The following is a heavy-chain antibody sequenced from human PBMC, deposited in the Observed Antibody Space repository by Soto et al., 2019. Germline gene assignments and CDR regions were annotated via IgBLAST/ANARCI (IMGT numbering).Heavy chain of an antibody. D-gene: IGHD1-26*01. CDR1: GYTFTSYG. V-gene: IGHV1-3*01. CDR2: INAGNGNT. Sequence: ASVKVSCEASGYTFTSYGISWVRQAPGQRLEWMGWINAGNGNTKYSQKFQGRVTITRDTSASTAYMELSSLRSEDTAVYYCARGLGLYYFDYWGQGTLVTVSS. CDR3: ARGLGLYYFDY. J-gene: IGHJ4*02.